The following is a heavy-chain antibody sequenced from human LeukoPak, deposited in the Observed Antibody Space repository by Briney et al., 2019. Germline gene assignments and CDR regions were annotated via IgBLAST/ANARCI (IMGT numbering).Heavy chain of an antibody. CDR3: AKGGLRYCSSTSCYTDLDY. V-gene: IGHV3-30*02. CDR1: GFTFSSYG. J-gene: IGHJ4*02. CDR2: IRYDGSNK. Sequence: GGSLRLSCAASGFTFSSYGMHWVRQAPGKGLEWVAVIRYDGSNKYYADSVKGRFTISRDNSKNTLYLQMNSLRAEDTAVYYCAKGGLRYCSSTSCYTDLDYWGQGTLVTVSS. D-gene: IGHD2-2*02.